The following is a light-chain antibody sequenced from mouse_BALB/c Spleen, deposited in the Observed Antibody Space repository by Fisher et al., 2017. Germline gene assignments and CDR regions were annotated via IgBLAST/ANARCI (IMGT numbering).Light chain of an antibody. Sequence: IVLTQTTAIMSASPGEKVTMTCSASSSVSYMYWYQQKPRSSPKPWIYDTSNLASGVPARFSGSGSGNSYSLTISSMEGEDAATYYCQQFTSSQWTFGGGTKLEIK. CDR1: SSVSY. V-gene: IGKV4-68*01. CDR3: QQFTSSQWT. J-gene: IGKJ1*01. CDR2: DTS.